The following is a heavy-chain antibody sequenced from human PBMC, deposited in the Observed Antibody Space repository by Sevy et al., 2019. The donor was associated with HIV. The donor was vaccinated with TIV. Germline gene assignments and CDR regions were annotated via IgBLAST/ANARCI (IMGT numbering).Heavy chain of an antibody. CDR1: GFTFSNAW. J-gene: IGHJ3*02. V-gene: IGHV3-15*01. D-gene: IGHD1-26*01. Sequence: GGSLRLSCAASGFTFSNAWMSWVRQAPGKGLEWVGRIKSKTDGGTTDYAAPVKGRFTISRDDSKNTLYLQMNSLKTEDTAVYYCTSGWWELLHDAFDIWGQGTMVTVSS. CDR2: IKSKTDGGTT. CDR3: TSGWWELLHDAFDI.